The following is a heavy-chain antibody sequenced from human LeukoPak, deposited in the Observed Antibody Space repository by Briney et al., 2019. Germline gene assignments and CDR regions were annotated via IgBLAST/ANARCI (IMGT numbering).Heavy chain of an antibody. Sequence: GGSLRLSCAGSGFTFSGYHMSWVRQAPGKGLEWVSYISSGSVTMYYADSVKGRFTISRDNAKNSLYLQMNSLRAEDTAVYYCVRVWSTGWYYESWGQGTLVTVSS. CDR3: VRVWSTGWYYES. CDR2: ISSGSVTM. V-gene: IGHV3-48*04. J-gene: IGHJ4*02. D-gene: IGHD6-19*01. CDR1: GFTFSGYH.